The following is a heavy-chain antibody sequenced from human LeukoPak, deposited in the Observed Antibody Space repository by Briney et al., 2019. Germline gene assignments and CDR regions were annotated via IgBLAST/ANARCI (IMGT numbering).Heavy chain of an antibody. D-gene: IGHD6-13*01. CDR1: GGSISSYY. CDR2: IYTSGST. J-gene: IGHJ4*02. V-gene: IGHV4-4*09. CDR3: ARHSGAAAGIGNDY. Sequence: SETLSLTCTVSGGSISSYYWSWIRQPPGKGLGWIGYIYTSGSTNYNPSLKSRVTISVDTSKNQFSLKLSSVTAADTAVYYCARHSGAAAGIGNDYWGQGTLVTVSS.